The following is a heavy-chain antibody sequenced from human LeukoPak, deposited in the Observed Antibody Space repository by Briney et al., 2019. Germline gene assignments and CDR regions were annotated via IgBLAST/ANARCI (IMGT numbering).Heavy chain of an antibody. D-gene: IGHD2-15*01. V-gene: IGHV1-18*01. Sequence: GASVKVSCKAFGYTFSSYHVSWVRQAPGQGLEWMGWINTYDGNTNYAQNFQGRVAMTTDTSTSTAYMELRSLRSDDTAVYYCARDFATWYFDYWGQGTLVTVSS. CDR1: GYTFSSYH. CDR3: ARDFATWYFDY. J-gene: IGHJ4*02. CDR2: INTYDGNT.